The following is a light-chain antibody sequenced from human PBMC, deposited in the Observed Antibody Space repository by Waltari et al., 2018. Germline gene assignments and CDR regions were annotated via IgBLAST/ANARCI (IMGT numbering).Light chain of an antibody. CDR2: DAS. Sequence: DIQMTQSPSSLSAFVGDRVIMTCQASQDISNYLNWYQQKPGKAPKLLIRDASNLETGVPSRFSGSQSRTDFTLTISSLQPEDLGTYYCQRYDNLPIFAFGPGTKVEIK. CDR1: QDISNY. CDR3: QRYDNLPIFA. J-gene: IGKJ3*01. V-gene: IGKV1-33*01.